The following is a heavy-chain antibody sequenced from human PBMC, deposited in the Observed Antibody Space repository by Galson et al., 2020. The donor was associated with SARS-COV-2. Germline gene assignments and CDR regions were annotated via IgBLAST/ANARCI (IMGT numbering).Heavy chain of an antibody. Sequence: ASVKVSCKASGYNFTSYGISWVRQAPGQGLEWMGWISAYNGNTIYAQKLQGRVTMTTDTSTSTAYMELRSLRSDDTAVYYCARGRGLIWFGELPWCDYWGQGTLVTVSS. J-gene: IGHJ4*02. CDR2: ISAYNGNT. CDR3: ARGRGLIWFGELPWCDY. CDR1: GYNFTSYG. D-gene: IGHD3-10*01. V-gene: IGHV1-18*04.